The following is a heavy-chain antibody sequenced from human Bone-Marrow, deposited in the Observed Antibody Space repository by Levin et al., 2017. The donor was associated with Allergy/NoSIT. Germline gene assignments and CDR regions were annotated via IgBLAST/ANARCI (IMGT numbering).Heavy chain of an antibody. J-gene: IGHJ4*02. D-gene: IGHD6-13*01. CDR2: ISPSGDST. V-gene: IGHV1-46*03. Sequence: GESLKISCKAFGYSFTSYYVNWVRQAPGQGLEWMRRISPSGDSTTYAQKFQGRVTMSRDTSTSTAYMDMSSLISEDTAVYYCGSDDVAAGTGLGYWGQGTLVTVSS. CDR1: GYSFTSYY. CDR3: GSDDVAAGTGLGY.